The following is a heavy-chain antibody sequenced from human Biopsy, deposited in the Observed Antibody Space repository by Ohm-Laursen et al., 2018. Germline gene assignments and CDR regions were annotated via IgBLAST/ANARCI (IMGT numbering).Heavy chain of an antibody. J-gene: IGHJ6*02. CDR3: ARDTRWSPYSMDV. D-gene: IGHD4-23*01. Sequence: SLRLSCAASGSSFSDYHMRWIRQAPGRGLEWVSYISGGGTIYYGDSMKRRVTISRDNAKNSLYLQMHSLSAEDTAVYYCARDTRWSPYSMDVWGQGTTVTVSS. CDR2: ISGGGTI. CDR1: GSSFSDYH. V-gene: IGHV3-11*01.